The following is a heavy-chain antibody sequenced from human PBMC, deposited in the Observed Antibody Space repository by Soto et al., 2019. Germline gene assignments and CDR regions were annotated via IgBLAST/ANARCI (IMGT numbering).Heavy chain of an antibody. CDR3: SRSLDS. V-gene: IGHV3-7*01. CDR1: GFTFSTYW. Sequence: PGGVLRLSCAASGFTFSTYWMDWVRQTPGKGLEWVANINQDGSEKNYVDSVKGRFTIYRDNAKNSLYLQMSSLTAEDSALYYCSRSLDSWGQGTLVTVSS. J-gene: IGHJ4*02. CDR2: INQDGSEK.